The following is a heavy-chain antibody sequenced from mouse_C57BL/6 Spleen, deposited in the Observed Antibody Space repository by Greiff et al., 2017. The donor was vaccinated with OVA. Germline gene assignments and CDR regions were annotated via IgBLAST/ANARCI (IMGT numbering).Heavy chain of an antibody. CDR1: GYTFTSYW. J-gene: IGHJ4*01. CDR2: IYPGSGST. Sequence: QVHVKQPGAELVKPGASVKMSCKASGYTFTSYWITWVKQRPGQGLEWIGDIYPGSGSTNYNEKFKSKATLTVDTSSSTAYMQLSSLTSEDSAVYYCASFRSSYDYAMDYWGQGTSVTVSS. V-gene: IGHV1-55*01. D-gene: IGHD1-1*01. CDR3: ASFRSSYDYAMDY.